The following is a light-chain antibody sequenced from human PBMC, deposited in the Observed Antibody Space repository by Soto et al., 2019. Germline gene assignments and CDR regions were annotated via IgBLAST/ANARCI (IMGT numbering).Light chain of an antibody. CDR1: SSNIGSSY. CDR3: ATWDGSLSDVV. Sequence: QSVLTQPPSVSAAPGQKVTISCSGSSSNIGSSYVSWYQQLPGTAPKLVIYQNNKRPSGIPDRFSGSQSGTSATLGITGLQTGDEATYYCATWDGSLSDVVFRGGTQLTVL. CDR2: QNN. J-gene: IGLJ2*01. V-gene: IGLV1-51*02.